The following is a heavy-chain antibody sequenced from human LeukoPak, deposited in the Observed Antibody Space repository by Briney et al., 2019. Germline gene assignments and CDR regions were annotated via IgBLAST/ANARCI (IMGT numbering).Heavy chain of an antibody. CDR1: GYTFTSYG. V-gene: IGHV1-18*01. J-gene: IGHJ4*02. CDR3: ARDPYLGLERPIDY. D-gene: IGHD1-1*01. Sequence: GASVKVSCTAFGYTFTSYGISWVRQAPGQGLEWMGWISAYNGNTNYAQKLQGRVTMTTDTSTSTAYMELRSLRSDDTAVYYCARDPYLGLERPIDYWGQGTLVTVSS. CDR2: ISAYNGNT.